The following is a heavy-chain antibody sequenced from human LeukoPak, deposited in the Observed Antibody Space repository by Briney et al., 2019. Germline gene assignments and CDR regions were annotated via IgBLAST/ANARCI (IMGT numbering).Heavy chain of an antibody. CDR1: GFTFSTFA. Sequence: GGSLRLSCAASGFTFSTFAMIWVRQPPGKGMEWVSSIFQGGGEIHYADSVRGRFTISRDNSKSTLFLQMNTLRAADTAIYYCATYRQVLLPFEAWGQGTLVTVSS. D-gene: IGHD5-18*01. V-gene: IGHV3-23*01. J-gene: IGHJ5*02. CDR3: ATYRQVLLPFEA. CDR2: IFQGGGEI.